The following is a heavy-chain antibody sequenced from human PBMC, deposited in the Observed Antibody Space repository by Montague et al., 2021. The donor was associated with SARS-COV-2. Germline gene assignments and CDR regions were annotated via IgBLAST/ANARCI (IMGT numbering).Heavy chain of an antibody. J-gene: IGHJ4*02. D-gene: IGHD3-16*01. V-gene: IGHV3-7*03. CDR3: ARKTGGGY. CDR2: IKQDGSEK. Sequence: SLSLSFPATGFSFSSYWMSWVRQAPGKGLEWVANIKQDGSEKYYVDSVKGRFTISRDNAKNSLYLQMNSLRAEDTAVYYCARKTGGGYWGQGTLVTVSS. CDR1: GFSFSSYW.